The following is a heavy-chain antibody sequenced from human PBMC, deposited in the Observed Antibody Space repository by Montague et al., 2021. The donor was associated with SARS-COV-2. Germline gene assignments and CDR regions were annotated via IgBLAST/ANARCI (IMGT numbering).Heavy chain of an antibody. Sequence: SETLFLTCAVYGGSFSGYHWTWIRQSPGKGLEWIGEINTSGSTNYNPSLKSRITISGDTSKNQFSLKLTSVTAADTAVYYCARGRIDVNMIVVVVAGALFYMDVWGKGTTVTVSS. D-gene: IGHD3-22*01. J-gene: IGHJ6*03. CDR3: ARGRIDVNMIVVVVAGALFYMDV. CDR2: INTSGST. V-gene: IGHV4-34*01. CDR1: GGSFSGYH.